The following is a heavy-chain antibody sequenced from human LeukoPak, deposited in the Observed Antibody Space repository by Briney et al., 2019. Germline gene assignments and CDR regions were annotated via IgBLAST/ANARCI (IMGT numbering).Heavy chain of an antibody. CDR3: ARYDFWSGFSAFDI. V-gene: IGHV1-69*04. D-gene: IGHD3-3*01. J-gene: IGHJ3*02. CDR2: IIPILGIA. CDR1: GGTFSSYA. Sequence: GASVKVSCKASGGTFSSYAISWVRQAPGQGLEWMGRIIPILGIANYAQKFQGRVTITADKSTSTAYMELSSLRSEDTAVYYCARYDFWSGFSAFDIWGQGTMVTVSS.